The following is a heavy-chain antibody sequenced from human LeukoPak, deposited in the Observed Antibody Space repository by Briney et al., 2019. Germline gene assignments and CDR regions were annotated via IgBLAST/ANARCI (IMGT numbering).Heavy chain of an antibody. V-gene: IGHV3-7*01. CDR3: AREEGYCSGGSCYSAYLVYYYYGMDV. D-gene: IGHD2-15*01. J-gene: IGHJ6*02. CDR1: GFTFSSYW. Sequence: QAGGSLRLSCAASGFTFSSYWMSWVRQAPGKGLEWVGKIKQDGSEKYFVDSVKGRFTISRDNAKNSLYLQMNSLTAEDTAVYYCAREEGYCSGGSCYSAYLVYYYYGMDVWGQGTTVTVSS. CDR2: IKQDGSEK.